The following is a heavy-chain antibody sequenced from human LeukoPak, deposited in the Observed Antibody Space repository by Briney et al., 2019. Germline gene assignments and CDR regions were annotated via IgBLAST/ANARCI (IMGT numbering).Heavy chain of an antibody. V-gene: IGHV4-4*02. D-gene: IGHD5-18*01. J-gene: IGHJ4*02. CDR1: LDSTTSNF. CDR2: IHRSGSP. CDR3: AKDPHTGIAPDY. Sequence: SETLSLTCTVSLDSTTSNFWSWVRQPPGKGLEWIGEIHRSGSPNYNPSLQSRVTISIDKPKNQFSLKLTYVTAADTAVYYCAKDPHTGIAPDYWGQGTLVTVSS.